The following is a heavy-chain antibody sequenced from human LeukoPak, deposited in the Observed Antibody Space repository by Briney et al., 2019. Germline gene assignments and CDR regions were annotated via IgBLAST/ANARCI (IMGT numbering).Heavy chain of an antibody. CDR2: INHSGST. CDR1: GDASLIGLY. V-gene: IGHV4-34*01. J-gene: IGHJ4*02. Sequence: PSETLSLTCAVYGDASLIGLYGSWIRQPPGKGLEWIGEINHSGSTNYNPSLKSRLTISVDTSKNQFSLKLTSVSAADMAVYYCATREYWGQGALVTVSS. CDR3: ATREY.